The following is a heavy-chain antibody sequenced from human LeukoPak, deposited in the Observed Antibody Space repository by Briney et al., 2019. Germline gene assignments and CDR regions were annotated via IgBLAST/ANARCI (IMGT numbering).Heavy chain of an antibody. CDR1: GGTFSSYA. V-gene: IGHV1-69*06. Sequence: ASVKVSCKASGGTFSSYAISWVRQAPGQGLEWMGGIIPIFGTANYAQKFQGRVTITADKSTSTAYMELSSLRSEDTAVYYCATPREGTSWPPPNLNYYYYYGMDVWGKGITVTVSS. D-gene: IGHD2-2*01. J-gene: IGHJ6*04. CDR3: ATPREGTSWPPPNLNYYYYYGMDV. CDR2: IIPIFGTA.